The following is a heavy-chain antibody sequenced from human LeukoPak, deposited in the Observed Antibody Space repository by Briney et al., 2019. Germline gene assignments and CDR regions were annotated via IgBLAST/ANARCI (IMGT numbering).Heavy chain of an antibody. J-gene: IGHJ4*02. D-gene: IGHD2-21*02. CDR1: GFTFSSYG. Sequence: GGSLRLSCAASGFTFSSYGMHWVRQAPGKGLEWVAVIWYDGSNKYYADSVKGRFTISRDNSKNTLYLQMNSLRAEDTAVYSCARSPLYCGGDCYFDYWGQGTLVTVSS. CDR2: IWYDGSNK. V-gene: IGHV3-33*01. CDR3: ARSPLYCGGDCYFDY.